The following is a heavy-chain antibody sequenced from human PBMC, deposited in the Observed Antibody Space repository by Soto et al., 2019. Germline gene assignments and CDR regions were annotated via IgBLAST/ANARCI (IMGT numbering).Heavy chain of an antibody. J-gene: IGHJ6*02. V-gene: IGHV3-23*01. Sequence: EVQLLESGGGLVQPGGSRRLSWAPPGFSFTALPRSWVRQAPGRGLEWVSTISIGGDSTYYADSVKGRFTISRDNSKSTLFLQMNSLRAEDTALYYCAKEYYYGAGPDVWGQGTTVTVSS. CDR1: GFSFTALP. CDR3: AKEYYYGAGPDV. CDR2: ISIGGDST. D-gene: IGHD3-10*01.